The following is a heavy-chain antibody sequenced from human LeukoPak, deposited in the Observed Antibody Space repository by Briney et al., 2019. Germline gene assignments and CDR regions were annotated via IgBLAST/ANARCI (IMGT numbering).Heavy chain of an antibody. D-gene: IGHD6-13*01. V-gene: IGHV5-51*01. Sequence: GESLKISCKGSGYSFTSYWIGWVRQMPGKGLEWMGIIYPGDSHTRYSPSFQGQVTISADKSISTAYLQWSSLKASDTAMYYCARHARPTYGIAAAGLPKDNYYYYYYMDVWGKGTTVTVSS. J-gene: IGHJ6*03. CDR1: GYSFTSYW. CDR3: ARHARPTYGIAAAGLPKDNYYYYYYMDV. CDR2: IYPGDSHT.